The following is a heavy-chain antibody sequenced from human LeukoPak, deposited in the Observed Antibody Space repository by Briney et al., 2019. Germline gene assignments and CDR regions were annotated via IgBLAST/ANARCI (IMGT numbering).Heavy chain of an antibody. CDR2: IIPIFGTA. CDR1: GGTFSSYA. D-gene: IGHD3-10*01. Sequence: GASVKVSCKASGGTFSSYAISWVRQAPGQGLEWMGGIIPIFGTANYAQKFQGRVTITADKSTSTAYMELSSLRSEDTAVYYCARDHYYYGLYYMDVWGKGTTVTVSS. J-gene: IGHJ6*03. V-gene: IGHV1-69*06. CDR3: ARDHYYYGLYYMDV.